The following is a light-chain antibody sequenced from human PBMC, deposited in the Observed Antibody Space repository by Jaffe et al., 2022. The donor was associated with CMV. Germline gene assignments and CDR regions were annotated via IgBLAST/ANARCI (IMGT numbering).Light chain of an antibody. V-gene: IGKV1-39*01. Sequence: DVQLTQSPSSLSASIGDRITITCRASQSISSYLNWYQQKPGKAPKLLIYAASNLHSGVPSRFSGSGSGADFTLTINSLQPEDFATYYCQQSYNTPPLTFGGGTKVEIK. CDR1: QSISSY. CDR3: QQSYNTPPLT. J-gene: IGKJ4*01. CDR2: AAS.